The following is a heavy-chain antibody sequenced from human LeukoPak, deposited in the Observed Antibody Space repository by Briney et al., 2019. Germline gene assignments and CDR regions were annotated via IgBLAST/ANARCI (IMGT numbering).Heavy chain of an antibody. CDR1: GFTVSSSF. V-gene: IGHV3-66*01. J-gene: IGHJ6*02. Sequence: GGSLRLSGAASGFTVSSSFMSWVRQAPGKGLEWVSVIYTGGSTYYADSAKGRFTISRDDSKNMVYLQMNSLRAEDTAVYFCSRDPAMTSGYGMDVWGQGTTVTVSS. D-gene: IGHD4-11*01. CDR2: IYTGGST. CDR3: SRDPAMTSGYGMDV.